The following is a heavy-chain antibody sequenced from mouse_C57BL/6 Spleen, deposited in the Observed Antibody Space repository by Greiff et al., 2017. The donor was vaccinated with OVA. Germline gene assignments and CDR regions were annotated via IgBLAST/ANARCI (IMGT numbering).Heavy chain of an antibody. Sequence: VHVKQSGPELVKPGASVKIPCKASGYTFTDYNMDWVKQSHGKSLEWIGDINPNNGGTIYNQKFKGKATLTVDKSSSTAYMELRSLTSEDTAVYYCARSPSPYYSNFAWFAYWGQGTLVTVSA. D-gene: IGHD2-5*01. J-gene: IGHJ3*01. CDR1: GYTFTDYN. CDR2: INPNNGGT. CDR3: ARSPSPYYSNFAWFAY. V-gene: IGHV1-18*01.